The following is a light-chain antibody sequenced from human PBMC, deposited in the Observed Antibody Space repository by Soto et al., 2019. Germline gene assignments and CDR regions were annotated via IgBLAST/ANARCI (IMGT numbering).Light chain of an antibody. CDR2: GAS. CDR1: QSVRSS. Sequence: EIVMTQSPATLSVSPGERATLSCRASQSVRSSLAWYQQKPGQAPRLLIYGASTRATGIPARFSGSGSGTEFTLTISSLQSEDFAVYYCQQYKNWPRITFGQGTRLEI. J-gene: IGKJ5*01. CDR3: QQYKNWPRIT. V-gene: IGKV3-15*01.